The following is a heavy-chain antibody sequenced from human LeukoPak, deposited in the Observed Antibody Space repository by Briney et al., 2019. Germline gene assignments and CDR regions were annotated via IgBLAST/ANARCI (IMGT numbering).Heavy chain of an antibody. J-gene: IGHJ6*03. Sequence: SETLSLTCAVYGGSFSGYYWSWIRQPPGKGLEWIGEINHSGSTNYNPSLKSRVTISVDTSKNQFSLKLGSVTAADTAVYYCARRRIAARPYYYYMDVWGKGTTVTVSS. CDR3: ARRRIAARPYYYYMDV. CDR2: INHSGST. V-gene: IGHV4-34*01. D-gene: IGHD6-6*01. CDR1: GGSFSGYY.